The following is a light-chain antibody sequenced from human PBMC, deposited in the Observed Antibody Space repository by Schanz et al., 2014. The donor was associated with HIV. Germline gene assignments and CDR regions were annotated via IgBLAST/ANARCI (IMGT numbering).Light chain of an antibody. CDR1: AFNIGQNY. CDR3: GTWDSRMSVGFV. V-gene: IGLV1-51*01. Sequence: QSVLTQPPSVSAAPGQRVTISCSGSAFNIGQNYVSWFQQFPGTAPKLLIYVTHQRPSEIPDRFSGSKTGTSATLAIIGLQTGDEADYYCGTWDSRMSVGFVFGSGTKLTVL. CDR2: VTH. J-gene: IGLJ1*01.